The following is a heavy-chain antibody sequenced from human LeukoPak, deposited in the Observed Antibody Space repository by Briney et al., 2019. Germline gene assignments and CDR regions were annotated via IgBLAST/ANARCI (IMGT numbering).Heavy chain of an antibody. Sequence: GESLRLSCAASGFTFSSYAMSWVRQAPGKGLEWVSAIRGSGGSTYYADSVKGRFTNSRDNYKNTLYLQMNSLRAEDTAVYYCAKTYDSSGYWGFDHWRQGTLVTVSS. D-gene: IGHD3-22*01. J-gene: IGHJ4*02. CDR2: IRGSGGST. V-gene: IGHV3-23*01. CDR1: GFTFSSYA. CDR3: AKTYDSSGYWGFDH.